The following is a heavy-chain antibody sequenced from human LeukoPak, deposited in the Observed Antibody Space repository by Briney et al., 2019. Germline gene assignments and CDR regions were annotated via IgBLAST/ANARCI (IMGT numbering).Heavy chain of an antibody. CDR1: GFTFVSFG. J-gene: IGHJ4*02. CDR3: ARVPFLSSNWPEGDY. D-gene: IGHD6-13*01. V-gene: IGHV3-30*04. CDR2: ISYDGSSK. Sequence: GGSLRLSCAASGFTFVSFGMHWVRQAPGKGLEWVAVISYDGSSKYYVDSVKGRFTISRDNSKNTLYLQMNSLRVEDTAVYYCARVPFLSSNWPEGDYWGQGTLVTVSS.